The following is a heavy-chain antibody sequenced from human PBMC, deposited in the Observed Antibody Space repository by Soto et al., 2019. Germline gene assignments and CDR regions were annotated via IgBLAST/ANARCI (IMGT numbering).Heavy chain of an antibody. Sequence: QVLLQESGPGLVKSSETLSLSCSAADGSISSGAYSWTWIRQRPGKGLEWIGSVTHIANIHYNPSLRTRVAIPFDAAKTGFFTLRMTAVNVADTAVYYCARDRDGNRYFAPSGVDVWGQGTTVTVSS. V-gene: IGHV4-31*02. CDR2: VTHIANI. CDR3: ARDRDGNRYFAPSGVDV. D-gene: IGHD3-16*02. CDR1: DGSISSGAYS. J-gene: IGHJ6*02.